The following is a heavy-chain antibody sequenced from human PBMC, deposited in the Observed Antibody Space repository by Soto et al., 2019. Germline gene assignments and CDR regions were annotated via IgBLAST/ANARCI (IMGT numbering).Heavy chain of an antibody. J-gene: IGHJ3*02. CDR2: LYSSDGT. V-gene: IGHV3-53*01. CDR1: GFSFSGKNY. CDR3: ATWLQREHAFDI. Sequence: PGGSLRLSCAASGFSFSGKNYLTWVRQAPGKGLEWVSALYSSDGTYYADSVKGRFSVSRDNSKNTFYLQLHSLRPEDTALYFCATWLQREHAFDIWGLGTMVPVSS. D-gene: IGHD1-1*01.